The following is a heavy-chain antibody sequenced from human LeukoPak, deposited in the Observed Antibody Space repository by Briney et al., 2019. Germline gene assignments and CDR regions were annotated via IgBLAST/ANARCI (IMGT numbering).Heavy chain of an antibody. Sequence: SETLSLTCTVSGGSISSGDYYWSWIRQPPGKGLEWIGYIYYSGSTYYNPSLKSRVTISLDTSKNQFSLKLSSVTAADTAVYYCARDIVTYDSSGYYYSHGMDVWGQGTTVTVSS. CDR3: ARDIVTYDSSGYYYSHGMDV. D-gene: IGHD3-22*01. CDR2: IYYSGST. V-gene: IGHV4-30-4*01. CDR1: GGSISSGDYY. J-gene: IGHJ6*02.